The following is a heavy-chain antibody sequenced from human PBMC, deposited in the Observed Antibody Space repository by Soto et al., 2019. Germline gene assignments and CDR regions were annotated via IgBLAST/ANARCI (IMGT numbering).Heavy chain of an antibody. V-gene: IGHV3-33*01. D-gene: IGHD3-9*01. CDR2: IWYDGSNK. Sequence: GGSLRLSCAASGFTFSSYGMHWVRQAPGKGLEWVAVIWYDGSNKYYADSVKGRFTISRDNSKNTLYLQMNSLRAEDTAVYYCARDITNTYDILTGYIDYWGQGTLVTVS. CDR3: ARDITNTYDILTGYIDY. CDR1: GFTFSSYG. J-gene: IGHJ4*02.